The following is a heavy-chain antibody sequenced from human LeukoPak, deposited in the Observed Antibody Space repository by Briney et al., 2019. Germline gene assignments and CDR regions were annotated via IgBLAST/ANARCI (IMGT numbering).Heavy chain of an antibody. Sequence: GASVKVSCKASGGTFSSYAISWVRQAPGQGLEWMGGIIPIFGTANYAQKFQGRVTITTDESTSTAYMELSSLRSEDTAVYYCARSLSVVVVAATGVAWGFDPWGQGTLVTVSS. D-gene: IGHD2-15*01. J-gene: IGHJ5*02. V-gene: IGHV1-69*05. CDR3: ARSLSVVVVAATGVAWGFDP. CDR1: GGTFSSYA. CDR2: IIPIFGTA.